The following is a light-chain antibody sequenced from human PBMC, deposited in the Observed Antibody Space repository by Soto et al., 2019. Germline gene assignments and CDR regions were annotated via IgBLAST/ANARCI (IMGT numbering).Light chain of an antibody. CDR3: AVWDDSLNGVV. CDR1: SSNIGSNT. Sequence: QSVLTQPPSASGTPGQRVTISCSGSSSNIGSNTVNWYQQVPGTAPRLLIYSNNQRPSGVPDRFSGSKSGTSASLAISGLQSEDETDYYCAVWDDSLNGVVFGGGTKSPS. CDR2: SNN. V-gene: IGLV1-44*01. J-gene: IGLJ2*01.